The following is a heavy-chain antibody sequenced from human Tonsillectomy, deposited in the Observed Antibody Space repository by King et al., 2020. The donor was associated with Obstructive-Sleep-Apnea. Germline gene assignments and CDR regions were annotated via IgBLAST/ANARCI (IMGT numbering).Heavy chain of an antibody. V-gene: IGHV3-23*04. D-gene: IGHD6-19*01. CDR3: AKRKLSLVSGSAGSYYFDS. CDR2: IGGNGGST. Sequence: VQLVESGGGLVQPGGSLRLSCAASGFAFSSYAMSWVRQAPGKGLEWVSVIGGNGGSTYYADSVKGRFTISRDNSKNTVCVQMNSLRAEDTAIYYCAKRKLSLVSGSAGSYYFDSWGQGTLVTVSS. J-gene: IGHJ4*02. CDR1: GFAFSSYA.